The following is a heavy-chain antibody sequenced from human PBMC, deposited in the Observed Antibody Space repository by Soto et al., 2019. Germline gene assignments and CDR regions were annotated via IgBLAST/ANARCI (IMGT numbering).Heavy chain of an antibody. Sequence: ASVKVSCKASGYTFTTYGINWVRQATGQGLEWMGWMNPNSGNTGYAQKFQGRVTMTRNTSISTAYMELSSLRSEDTAVYYCARGVGYCISTSCYGMDVWGQGTTVTVSS. V-gene: IGHV1-8*02. D-gene: IGHD2-2*01. CDR3: ARGVGYCISTSCYGMDV. CDR2: MNPNSGNT. CDR1: GYTFTTYG. J-gene: IGHJ6*02.